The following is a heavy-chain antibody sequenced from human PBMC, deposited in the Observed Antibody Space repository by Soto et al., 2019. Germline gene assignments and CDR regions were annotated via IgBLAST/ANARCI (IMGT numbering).Heavy chain of an antibody. J-gene: IGHJ4*02. D-gene: IGHD6-19*01. CDR1: GGSISSYY. CDR2: IYYSGST. CDR3: ARHVQWLVTFDY. Sequence: QVQLQESGPGLVKPSETLSLTCTVSGGSISSYYWSWIRQPPGKGLEWIGYIYYSGSTNYNPSLKSXITISVDTSKNQFSLKLSSVTAADTAVYYSARHVQWLVTFDYWGQGTLVTVSS. V-gene: IGHV4-59*08.